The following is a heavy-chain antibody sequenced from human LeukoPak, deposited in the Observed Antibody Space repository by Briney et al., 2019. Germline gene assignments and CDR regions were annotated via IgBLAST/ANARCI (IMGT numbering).Heavy chain of an antibody. J-gene: IGHJ4*02. V-gene: IGHV4-59*01. Sequence: SETLSLTCTVSGGSISSYYWSWLRQPPGKGLEWIGYIYDSGNINYNPSLKSRVTISGDTSKNQLSLKVTSVTAADTAVYYCARASSGRSFDYWGQGTLVTVSS. D-gene: IGHD6-19*01. CDR1: GGSISSYY. CDR3: ARASSGRSFDY. CDR2: IYDSGNI.